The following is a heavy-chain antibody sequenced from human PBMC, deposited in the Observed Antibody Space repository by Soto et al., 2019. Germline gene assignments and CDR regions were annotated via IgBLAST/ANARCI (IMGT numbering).Heavy chain of an antibody. CDR1: EFIFSSFA. CDR3: AKLSSPINDLAEPGPDY. V-gene: IGHV3-23*01. CDR2: VSRRGVNT. D-gene: IGHD6-13*01. J-gene: IGHJ4*02. Sequence: GGSLRLSCVVSEFIFSSFALSWVRLAPGEGLEWVAAVSRRGVNTYYADSVKGRFTISRENAKNTLYLQMNSLRAEDTAVYYCAKLSSPINDLAEPGPDYWGQGTLVTVSS.